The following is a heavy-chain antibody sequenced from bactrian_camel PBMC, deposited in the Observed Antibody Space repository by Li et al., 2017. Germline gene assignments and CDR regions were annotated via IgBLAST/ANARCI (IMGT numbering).Heavy chain of an antibody. CDR1: VYARHC. D-gene: IGHD6*01. Sequence: QLVESGGGSVQVGGSLRVSCVVSVYARHCMAWFRQRPGKEREGVAAISAGGGGTYYADSVKDRFTISRDNAKATVYLQMNSLKPEDTAMYHCAAESGVRVAGPFIWSVEGVPFYFAYWGQGTQVTVS. CDR2: ISAGGGGT. CDR3: AAESGVRVAGPFIWSVEGVPFYFAY. J-gene: IGHJ6*01. V-gene: IGHV3S28*01.